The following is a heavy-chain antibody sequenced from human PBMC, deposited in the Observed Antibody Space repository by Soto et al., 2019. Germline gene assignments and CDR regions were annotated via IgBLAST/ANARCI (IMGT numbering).Heavy chain of an antibody. CDR3: ASTLYCGGDCFTV. V-gene: IGHV4-59*08. D-gene: IGHD2-21*02. CDR1: GASITSYY. J-gene: IGHJ4*02. CDR2: IYYSENT. Sequence: QVQLQESGPGLVKPSETLSLTCTVSGASITSYYWSWIRQPPGKGLEWIGYIYYSENTNYHPSLKSRVTISVDTSKNQCSLKLNSVTAADTAGYYCASTLYCGGDCFTVWGQGTLVTVSS.